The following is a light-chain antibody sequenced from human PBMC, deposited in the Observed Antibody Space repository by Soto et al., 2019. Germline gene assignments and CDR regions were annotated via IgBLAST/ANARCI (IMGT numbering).Light chain of an antibody. CDR2: EVS. J-gene: IGLJ2*01. V-gene: IGLV2-8*01. CDR1: SSDVGGYNS. CDR3: SSYAGSNNLV. Sequence: QSALTQPPSASGSPGQSVTICCTGSSSDVGGYNSVSWYQHHPGKVPKVMIYEVSKRPSGVPDRFSGSKSVNTASLTVSGVQAEDEADYYRSSYAGSNNLVFGGGTQLTVL.